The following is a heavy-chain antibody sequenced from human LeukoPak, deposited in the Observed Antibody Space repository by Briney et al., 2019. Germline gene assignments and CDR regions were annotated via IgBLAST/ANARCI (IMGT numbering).Heavy chain of an antibody. D-gene: IGHD3-10*01. CDR1: GGTFSSYA. V-gene: IGHV1-69*05. J-gene: IGHJ6*03. Sequence: SVKVSCKASGGTFSSYAISWVRQAPGQGLEWMGGIIPIFGTANYAQKFQGRVTITTDESTSTAYMELSSLRSEDTAVYYCARDGHLWFGELAYYMDVWGKGTTVTVSS. CDR3: ARDGHLWFGELAYYMDV. CDR2: IIPIFGTA.